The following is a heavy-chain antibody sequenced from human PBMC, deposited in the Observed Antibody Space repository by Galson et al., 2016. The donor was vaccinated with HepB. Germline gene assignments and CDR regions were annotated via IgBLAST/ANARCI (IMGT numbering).Heavy chain of an antibody. Sequence: SLRLSCAASGFTFSNYAMSWVRQAPGKGLEWVSAIRGSGGSTYYADSVQGRFTISRDNSKNTVYLQLTSLRAEDTAVYYCAKDKRGHSSAWYWYFDYWGQGTLVSVSS. V-gene: IGHV3-23*01. CDR3: AKDKRGHSSAWYWYFDY. CDR2: IRGSGGST. CDR1: GFTFSNYA. D-gene: IGHD6-13*01. J-gene: IGHJ4*02.